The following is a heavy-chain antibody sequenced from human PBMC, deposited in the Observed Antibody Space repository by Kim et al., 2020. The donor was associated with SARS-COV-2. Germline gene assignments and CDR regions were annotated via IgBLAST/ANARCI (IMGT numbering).Heavy chain of an antibody. Sequence: GGSLRLSCVASGFTFSNAWMSWVRQAPGKGLEWVGRIKSKTDGGTTDYAAPVKGRFTISRDDSKNTLYLQMNSLKTEDTAVYYCTTARYDYSDSNDFWGQGTLVTVSS. CDR3: TTARYDYSDSNDF. CDR2: IKSKTDGGTT. V-gene: IGHV3-15*01. D-gene: IGHD4-17*01. CDR1: GFTFSNAW. J-gene: IGHJ4*02.